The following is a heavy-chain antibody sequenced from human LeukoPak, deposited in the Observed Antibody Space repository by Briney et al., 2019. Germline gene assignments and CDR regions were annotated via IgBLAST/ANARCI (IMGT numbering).Heavy chain of an antibody. J-gene: IGHJ5*02. CDR1: GGSISSYY. Sequence: PSETLSLTCTVSGGSISSYYWSWIRQPPGKGLEWIGYIYYSGSTNYNPSLKSRVTISVDTSKNQFSLKLSSVTAADTAVYYCARDHRYCTNGVCDYNWFDPWGQGTLVTVSS. V-gene: IGHV4-59*01. D-gene: IGHD2-8*01. CDR3: ARDHRYCTNGVCDYNWFDP. CDR2: IYYSGST.